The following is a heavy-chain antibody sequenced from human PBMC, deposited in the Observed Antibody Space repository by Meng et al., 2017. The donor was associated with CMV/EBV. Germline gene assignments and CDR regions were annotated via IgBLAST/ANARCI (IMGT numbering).Heavy chain of an antibody. CDR3: ERSSGWYAFDM. V-gene: IGHV3-53*01. D-gene: IGHD6-19*01. CDR1: GLTVSSNY. Sequence: GESLKISCEVSGLTVSSNYMSWVRQAPGKGLEWVSVIYSGGTTGYADSVRGRFTISRDKSKNTLYLQMNSLRVEDTAVYYCERSSGWYAFDMWGQGTMVTVSS. CDR2: IYSGGTT. J-gene: IGHJ3*02.